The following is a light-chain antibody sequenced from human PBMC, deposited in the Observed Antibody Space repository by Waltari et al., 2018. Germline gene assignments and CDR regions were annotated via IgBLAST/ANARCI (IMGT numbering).Light chain of an antibody. CDR1: QTLTTY. Sequence: DIQLTQSPSYLSASVGDRVTITCRASQTLTTYLNWYQQRPGTSPKFLIYAASNLETGVPSRFSGGGSGTDFTLTISSLQAEDVAVYYCQQYYNTPLTFGGGTKVEIK. CDR3: QQYYNTPLT. V-gene: IGKV1-39*01. J-gene: IGKJ4*01. CDR2: AAS.